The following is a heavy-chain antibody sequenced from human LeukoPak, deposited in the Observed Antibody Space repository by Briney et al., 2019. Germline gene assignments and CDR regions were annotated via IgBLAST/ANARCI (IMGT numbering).Heavy chain of an antibody. D-gene: IGHD3-10*01. Sequence: PGGSLRLSCAAPRFTFSSYAMSWVRQAPGKGLEWVSSISAGGGGSYYADSVQGRFTISRDTSKNTLYLQVNSLRAEDTAVYYCAKGGRMVRGVIVTNYYFDYWGQGTLVTVSS. V-gene: IGHV3-23*01. J-gene: IGHJ4*02. CDR3: AKGGRMVRGVIVTNYYFDY. CDR1: RFTFSSYA. CDR2: ISAGGGGS.